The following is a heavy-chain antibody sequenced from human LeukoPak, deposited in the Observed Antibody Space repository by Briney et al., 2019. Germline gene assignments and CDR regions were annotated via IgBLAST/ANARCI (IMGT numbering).Heavy chain of an antibody. J-gene: IGHJ4*02. CDR1: GFTLTTFG. CDR2: ISPDGKIE. V-gene: IGHV3-30*18. D-gene: IGHD1/OR15-1a*01. Sequence: PGGSLRLSCAASGFTLTTFGIHWVRQAPGKGLEWVAAISPDGKIEYYTDSVKGRFTVSRDNSKNMIYLQMNSLRGEDSAVYFCAKINNDDDYWGQGALVTVSS. CDR3: AKINNDDDY.